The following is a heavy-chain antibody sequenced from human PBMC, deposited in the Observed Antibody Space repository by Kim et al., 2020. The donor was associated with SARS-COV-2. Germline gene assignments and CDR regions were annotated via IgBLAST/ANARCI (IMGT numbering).Heavy chain of an antibody. J-gene: IGHJ4*02. V-gene: IGHV3-48*02. Sequence: GGSLRLSCAASGFTFSSYSMNWVRQAPGKGLEWVSYISSSSSTIYYADSVKGRFTISRDNAKNSLYLQMNSLRDEDTAVYYCARDGVVVVAATPIPFDYWGQGTLVTVSS. D-gene: IGHD2-15*01. CDR2: ISSSSSTI. CDR1: GFTFSSYS. CDR3: ARDGVVVVAATPIPFDY.